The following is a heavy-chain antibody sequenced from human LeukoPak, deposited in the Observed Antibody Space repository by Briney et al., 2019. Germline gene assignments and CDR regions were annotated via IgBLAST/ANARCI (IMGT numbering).Heavy chain of an antibody. V-gene: IGHV4-38-2*02. CDR2: IYHSGST. CDR3: ARAAYSGYDWSHYFDY. CDR1: GYSISSGYY. D-gene: IGHD5-12*01. Sequence: SETLSLTCTVPGYSISSGYYWGWIRQPPGKGLEWIGSIYHSGSTYYNPSLKSRVTISVDTSKNQFSLKLSSVTAADTAVYYCARAAYSGYDWSHYFDYWGQGTLVTVSS. J-gene: IGHJ4*02.